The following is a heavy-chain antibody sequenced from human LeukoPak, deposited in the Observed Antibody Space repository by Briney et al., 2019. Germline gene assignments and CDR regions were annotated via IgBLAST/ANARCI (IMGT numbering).Heavy chain of an antibody. V-gene: IGHV3-48*04. J-gene: IGHJ4*02. CDR1: GFTFSSYS. Sequence: PGGSLRLSCAASGFTFSSYSMNWVRQAPGKGLEWVSYISSSSSTIYYADSVKGRFTISRDNAKNSLYLQMNSLRAEDTAVYYCARGPMGYCSGGSCGRVDYWGQGTLVTVSS. D-gene: IGHD2-15*01. CDR2: ISSSSSTI. CDR3: ARGPMGYCSGGSCGRVDY.